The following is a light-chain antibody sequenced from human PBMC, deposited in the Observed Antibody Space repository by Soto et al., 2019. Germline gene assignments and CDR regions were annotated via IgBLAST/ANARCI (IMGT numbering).Light chain of an antibody. V-gene: IGKV1-5*01. CDR3: QQYKSYS. J-gene: IGKJ2*01. CDR1: RSIGSW. CDR2: DAS. Sequence: DIQMTQSPSTLSASVGDRVTITCRASRSIGSWLAWYQQKPGKAPNLLIYDASSLKSGVPSRFSGSGSGTEFTLTISSLQPDDVATYSCQQYKSYSFGQGTKLEIK.